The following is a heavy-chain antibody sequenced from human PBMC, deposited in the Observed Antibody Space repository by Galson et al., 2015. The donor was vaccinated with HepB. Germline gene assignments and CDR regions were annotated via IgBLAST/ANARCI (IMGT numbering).Heavy chain of an antibody. D-gene: IGHD4-17*01. Sequence: SLRLSCAASGFTFNNAWMSWVRQAPGKGLEWVGRIKSQTDGGTTDYTAPVKGRFTISRDDSKNTLYLQMNSLKTEDTAVYYCTSDLDYGAEYYYYYGMDVWGQGTTVTVSS. J-gene: IGHJ6*02. V-gene: IGHV3-15*01. CDR3: TSDLDYGAEYYYYYGMDV. CDR1: GFTFNNAW. CDR2: IKSQTDGGTT.